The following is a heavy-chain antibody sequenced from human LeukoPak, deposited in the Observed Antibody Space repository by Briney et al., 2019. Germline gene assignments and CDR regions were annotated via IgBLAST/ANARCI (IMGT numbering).Heavy chain of an antibody. CDR3: ARVSVCSSASCYSVFDY. Sequence: PGGSLRLSCAASGFTFRNYYMHWVRHTPGKGLVWVSRISSDGSSTSYADSVKGRFTISRDNARNTLHLQMNRLSLEDAAVYYCARVSVCSSASCYSVFDYLGQGTLVTVSS. V-gene: IGHV3-74*01. CDR2: ISSDGSST. CDR1: GFTFRNYY. J-gene: IGHJ4*02. D-gene: IGHD2-2*01.